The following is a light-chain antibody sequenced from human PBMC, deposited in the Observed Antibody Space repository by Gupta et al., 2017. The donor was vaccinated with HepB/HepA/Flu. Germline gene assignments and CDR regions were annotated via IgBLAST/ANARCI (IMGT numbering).Light chain of an antibody. CDR1: STRLHNDGYHS. J-gene: IGKJ2*01. Sequence: DIAMTQSPLSLAVTPGEPASISCRSSSTRLHNDGYHSLDWYLEKPGRSPHLLIYVASRRAPGVPDRFSGSGSGTDFTLHIARVKAEDVGVYFCMQCLYSPSTFGQGTKLKI. CDR2: VAS. CDR3: MQCLYSPST. V-gene: IGKV2-28*01.